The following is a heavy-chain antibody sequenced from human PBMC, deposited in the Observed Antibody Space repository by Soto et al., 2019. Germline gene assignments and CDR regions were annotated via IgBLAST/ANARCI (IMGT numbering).Heavy chain of an antibody. D-gene: IGHD1-26*01. CDR3: ARAEPLVGATNYYYYYYGMDV. CDR2: INPNSGGT. CDR1: GYTFTGYY. V-gene: IGHV1-2*02. Sequence: ASVKVSCKASGYTFTGYYMHWVRQAPGQGREWMGWINPNSGGTNYAQKFQGRVTMTRDTSISTAYMELSRLRSDDTAVYYCARAEPLVGATNYYYYYYGMDVWGQGTTVTVSS. J-gene: IGHJ6*02.